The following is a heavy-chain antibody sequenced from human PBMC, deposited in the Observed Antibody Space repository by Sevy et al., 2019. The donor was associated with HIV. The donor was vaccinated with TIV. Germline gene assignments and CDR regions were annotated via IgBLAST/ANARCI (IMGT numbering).Heavy chain of an antibody. J-gene: IGHJ6*03. CDR1: GFTFSDYY. D-gene: IGHD2-2*01. Sequence: GGSLRLSCAASGFTFSDYYMSWIRQAPGKGLEWVSYISSSGSTIYYADSVKGRFTISRDNAKNSLYLQMNSLRAEDTAVYYCPRDRLVVVPAGINYYYYYMDVWGKGTTVTVS. V-gene: IGHV3-11*01. CDR2: ISSSGSTI. CDR3: PRDRLVVVPAGINYYYYYMDV.